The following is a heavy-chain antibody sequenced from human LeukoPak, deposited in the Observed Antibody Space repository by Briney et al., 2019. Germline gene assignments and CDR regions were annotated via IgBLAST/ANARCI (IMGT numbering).Heavy chain of an antibody. CDR2: ISSSGSTI. CDR1: GFTFSDYY. CDR3: ARISHSSSWYFDL. V-gene: IGHV3-11*04. J-gene: IGHJ2*01. Sequence: GGSLRLSCAASGFTFSDYYMSWIRQAPGKGLEWVSYISSSGSTIYYADSVKGRFTISRDNGMNSLYLQMNSLRAEDTAVYYCARISHSSSWYFDLWGRGTLVFVSS. D-gene: IGHD2-2*01.